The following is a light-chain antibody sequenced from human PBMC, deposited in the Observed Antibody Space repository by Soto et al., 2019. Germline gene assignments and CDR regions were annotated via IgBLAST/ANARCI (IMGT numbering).Light chain of an antibody. V-gene: IGKV3-15*01. CDR2: GAS. CDR1: QSVSSN. CDR3: QQYNNWVVT. Sequence: EIVMTQSPATLSVSPGERATLSCGASQSVSSNLAWYQQKPGQAPRLLIYGASTRATGIPARFSGSGSGTEFTLTISSLQSEDFAVYYCQQYNNWVVTFGQGTKLEIK. J-gene: IGKJ2*01.